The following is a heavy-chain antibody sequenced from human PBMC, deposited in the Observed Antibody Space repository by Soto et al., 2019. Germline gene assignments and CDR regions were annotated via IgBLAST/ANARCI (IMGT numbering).Heavy chain of an antibody. CDR2: ISYDGSNK. CDR1: GYTFSRYA. V-gene: IGHV3-30-3*01. D-gene: IGHD2-21*02. Sequence: QEKLVESGGGVVQPGRSLRLSCAASGYTFSRYAMHWVRQAPGKGLEWVAVISYDGSNKYYADSVKGRFTISRDNSKNTLYLQMNSLRADDTAVYYCARYIVVVTATYAFDIWGQGTMVTVSS. CDR3: ARYIVVVTATYAFDI. J-gene: IGHJ3*02.